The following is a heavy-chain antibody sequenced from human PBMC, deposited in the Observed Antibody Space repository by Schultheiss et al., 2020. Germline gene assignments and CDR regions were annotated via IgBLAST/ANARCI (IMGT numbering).Heavy chain of an antibody. CDR3: ARQFDY. Sequence: GGSLRLSCAASGFTVSSNYMSWVRQAPGKGLEWMGIIYPGDSDTRYSPSFQGQVTISADKSISTAYLQWSSLKASDTAMYYCARQFDYWGQGTLVTVSS. CDR2: IYPGDSDT. CDR1: GFTVSSNY. V-gene: IGHV5-51*01. J-gene: IGHJ4*02.